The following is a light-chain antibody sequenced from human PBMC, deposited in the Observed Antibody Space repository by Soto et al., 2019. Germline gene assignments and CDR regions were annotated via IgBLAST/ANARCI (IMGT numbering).Light chain of an antibody. CDR1: QSLLHSHGYHY. CDR2: KAS. CDR3: QQYNSLYT. Sequence: DIVMTQSPLSLPVTPGEPASISCRSSQSLLHSHGYHYLDWYLQKPGQSPQLLIYKASSLESGVPSRFSGSGSETEFTLTISSLQPDDSATYYCQQYNSLYTFGQGTKVDIK. V-gene: IGKV2-28*01. J-gene: IGKJ2*01.